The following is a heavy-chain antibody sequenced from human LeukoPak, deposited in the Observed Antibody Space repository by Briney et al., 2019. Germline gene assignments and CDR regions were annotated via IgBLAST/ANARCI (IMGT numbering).Heavy chain of an antibody. Sequence: SGTLSLTCTVSGGSISSYYWSWIREPPGKGLEWIGYIYYSGSTNYNPSLKRRVTISVDTSKNQFSLKLSSVTAADTAVYYCARARSGQFDYWGQGTLVTVSS. CDR3: ARARSGQFDY. CDR2: IYYSGST. V-gene: IGHV4-59*01. D-gene: IGHD6-19*01. CDR1: GGSISSYY. J-gene: IGHJ4*02.